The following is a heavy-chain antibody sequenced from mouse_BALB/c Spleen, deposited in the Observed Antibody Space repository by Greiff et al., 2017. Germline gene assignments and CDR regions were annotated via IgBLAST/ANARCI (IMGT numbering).Heavy chain of an antibody. CDR3: ANYYRYDRAWFAY. CDR1: GFDFSRYW. V-gene: IGHV4-1*02. Sequence: EVKLLESGGGLVQPGGSLKLSCAASGFDFSRYWMSWVRQAPGKGLEWIGEINPDSSTINYTPSLKDKFIISRDNAKNTLYLQMSKVRSEDTALYYCANYYRYDRAWFAYWGQGTLVTVSA. D-gene: IGHD2-14*01. J-gene: IGHJ3*01. CDR2: INPDSSTI.